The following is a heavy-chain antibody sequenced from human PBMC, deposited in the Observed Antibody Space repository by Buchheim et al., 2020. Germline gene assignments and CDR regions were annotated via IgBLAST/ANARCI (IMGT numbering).Heavy chain of an antibody. Sequence: EPQLVKPGGGLIQPGGSLRLSGAASGFTFSLSWMHWARQAPGKGLVWVSRINIDGSTTTYADSVKGRFTISRDNAKNMVYSQMHGLSAEDTAVYFCVRPTIGSVILSDWYFDYWGRGTL. CDR2: INIDGSTT. J-gene: IGHJ2*01. CDR3: VRPTIGSVILSDWYFDY. CDR1: GFTFSLSW. V-gene: IGHV3-74*01. D-gene: IGHD3-10*01.